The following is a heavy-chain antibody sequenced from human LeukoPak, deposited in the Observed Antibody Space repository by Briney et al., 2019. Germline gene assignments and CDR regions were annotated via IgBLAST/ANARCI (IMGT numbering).Heavy chain of an antibody. CDR3: ARQGVVGPNNWFDP. D-gene: IGHD1-26*01. Sequence: GGSLRLSCAASGFTFSSYSMNWVRQAPGKGLEWVSSISSSSSYIYYADSVKGRFTISRDNAKNSLYLQMNSLRAEDTAVYYCARQGVVGPNNWFDPWGQGTLVTVSS. V-gene: IGHV3-21*01. J-gene: IGHJ5*02. CDR1: GFTFSSYS. CDR2: ISSSSSYI.